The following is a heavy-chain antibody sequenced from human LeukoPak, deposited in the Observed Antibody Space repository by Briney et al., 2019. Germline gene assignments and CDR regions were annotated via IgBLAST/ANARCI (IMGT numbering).Heavy chain of an antibody. J-gene: IGHJ5*01. CDR2: ISYDGSNK. CDR1: GFTFSSYG. Sequence: GGSLRLSCAASGFTFSSYGMHWVRQAPDKRLEWVAVISYDGSNKYYTDSVKGRFTISRDNSKNTLYLQMNSLRVDDTAIYYCAKGYSSSYYNWFDSWGQGSLVTVSS. CDR3: AKGYSSSYYNWFDS. V-gene: IGHV3-30*18. D-gene: IGHD6-13*01.